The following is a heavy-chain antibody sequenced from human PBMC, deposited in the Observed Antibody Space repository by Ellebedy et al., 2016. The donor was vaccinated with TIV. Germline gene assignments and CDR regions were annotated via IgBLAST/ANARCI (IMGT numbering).Heavy chain of an antibody. CDR3: AKDGESPTLLLYYYMDA. V-gene: IGHV3-43*01. D-gene: IGHD2-15*01. Sequence: GGSLRLSCEASGFTFDDYTMHWVRQVPGKGLEWVALISWDGESTDYADSVRGRFTISRDNSKKSLFLQMNRLTTEDTALYYCAKDGESPTLLLYYYMDAWGNGTTVTVSS. J-gene: IGHJ6*03. CDR2: ISWDGEST. CDR1: GFTFDDYT.